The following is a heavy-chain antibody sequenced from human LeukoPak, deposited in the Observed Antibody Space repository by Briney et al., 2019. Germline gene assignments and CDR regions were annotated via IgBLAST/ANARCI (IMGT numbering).Heavy chain of an antibody. J-gene: IGHJ4*02. Sequence: PSETLSLTCNVSGASISSGSYYWGWLRQPPGKGLEWIGSIYYSGTTYYNPSLKSRVTISVDTSKTKNKFSLKVRSVTAADTAVYYCASSYGGSYLYPFDYWGQGTLVTVSS. CDR3: ASSYGGSYLYPFDY. D-gene: IGHD1-26*01. V-gene: IGHV4-39*07. CDR1: GASISSGSYY. CDR2: IYYSGTT.